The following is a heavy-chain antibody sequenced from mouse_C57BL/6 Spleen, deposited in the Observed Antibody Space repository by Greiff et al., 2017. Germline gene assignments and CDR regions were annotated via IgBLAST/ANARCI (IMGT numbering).Heavy chain of an antibody. Sequence: VQLQQSGAELVKPGASVKLSCKASGYTFTSYWMHWVKQRPGQGLEWIGMIHPNSGSTNYNEKFKSKATLTVDKSSSTAYMQLSSLTSEDSAVYYCARDGYGLWYFDVWGTGTTVTVSS. CDR1: GYTFTSYW. D-gene: IGHD2-2*01. V-gene: IGHV1-64*01. CDR2: IHPNSGST. J-gene: IGHJ1*03. CDR3: ARDGYGLWYFDV.